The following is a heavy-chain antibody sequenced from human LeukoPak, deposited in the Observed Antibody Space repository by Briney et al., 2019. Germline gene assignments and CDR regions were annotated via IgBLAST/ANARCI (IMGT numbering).Heavy chain of an antibody. CDR1: GYTFASYL. J-gene: IGHJ4*02. Sequence: GASVKVSCTASGYTFASYLLHWVRQAPGQGLEWMGFIYPTSATTRYAQDFQGRVTMTRDTSTSTVYMDLNSLRSEDTAVYYCARDIVEISNTRGFDFWGQGSLVTVSS. CDR2: IYPTSATT. V-gene: IGHV1-46*01. CDR3: ARDIVEISNTRGFDF. D-gene: IGHD2-21*01.